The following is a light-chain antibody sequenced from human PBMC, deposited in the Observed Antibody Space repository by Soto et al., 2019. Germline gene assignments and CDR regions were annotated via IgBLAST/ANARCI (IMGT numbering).Light chain of an antibody. CDR3: QQYCTSWVT. CDR2: GAS. V-gene: IGKV3-20*01. CDR1: QSVSSSY. Sequence: EIVLTQSPGTLSLSPGERATLSCRASQSVSSSYLAWYQQKPGQAPRLLIYGASSRATGIADRFSGSGSGTDFTLTISRREPEDFAGYYCQQYCTSWVTFGPVTKVDIK. J-gene: IGKJ3*01.